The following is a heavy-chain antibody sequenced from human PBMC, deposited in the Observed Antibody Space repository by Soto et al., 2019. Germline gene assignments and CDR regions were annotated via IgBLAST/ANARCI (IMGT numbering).Heavy chain of an antibody. Sequence: QVQLVESGGGVVQPGRSLRLSCAASGFTFSSYGMHWVRQAPGKGLEWVAVISYDGSNKYYADSVKGRFTISRDNSKNTLYLQMNSLRAEDTALYYCAKDDYYYYYGMDVWGQGTTVTVSS. V-gene: IGHV3-30*18. CDR2: ISYDGSNK. CDR3: AKDDYYYYYGMDV. J-gene: IGHJ6*02. CDR1: GFTFSSYG.